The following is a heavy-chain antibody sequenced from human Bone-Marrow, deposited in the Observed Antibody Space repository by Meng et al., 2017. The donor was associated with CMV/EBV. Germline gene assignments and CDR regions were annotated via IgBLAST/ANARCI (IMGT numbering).Heavy chain of an antibody. CDR1: GFTFSSYE. CDR2: ISSSGSTI. V-gene: IGHV3-48*03. Sequence: GGSLRLSCAASGFTFSSYEMNWVRQAPGKGLEWVSYISSSGSTIYYADSVKGRFTISRDNAKNSLYLQMNSLRAEDTAVYYCARATPLEIVVVVAATRSGPLDYWGQGTLVTVSS. D-gene: IGHD2-15*01. J-gene: IGHJ4*02. CDR3: ARATPLEIVVVVAATRSGPLDY.